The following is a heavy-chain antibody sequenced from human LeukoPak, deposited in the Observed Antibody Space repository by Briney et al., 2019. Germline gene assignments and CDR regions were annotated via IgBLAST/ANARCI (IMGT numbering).Heavy chain of an antibody. J-gene: IGHJ5*02. CDR3: ARVAVVVPAARLRFDP. D-gene: IGHD2-2*01. CDR1: GYSISSGYY. Sequence: SETLSLTCTVSGYSISSGYYWGWIRRPPGKGLEWIGSIYHSGSTYYNPSLKSRVTISVDTSKNQFSLKLSSVTAADTAVYYCARVAVVVPAARLRFDPWGQGTLVTVSS. CDR2: IYHSGST. V-gene: IGHV4-38-2*02.